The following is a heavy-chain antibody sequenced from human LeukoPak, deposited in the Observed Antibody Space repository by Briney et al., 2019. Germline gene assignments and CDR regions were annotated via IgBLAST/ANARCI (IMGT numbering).Heavy chain of an antibody. Sequence: SGGSLRLSCIASGFTFRNYAMSWVRQAPGKGLEWVSAISGSGGSTYYADSVKGRFTISRANSKNTLYLQMNSLRAEDTAVYYCAKLGHSSGTYYYYYYGMDVWGQGTTVTVSS. D-gene: IGHD3-22*01. CDR3: AKLGHSSGTYYYYYYGMDV. V-gene: IGHV3-23*01. J-gene: IGHJ6*02. CDR2: ISGSGGST. CDR1: GFTFRNYA.